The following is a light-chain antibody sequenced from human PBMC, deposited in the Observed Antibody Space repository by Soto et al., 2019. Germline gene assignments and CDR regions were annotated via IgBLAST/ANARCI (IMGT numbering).Light chain of an antibody. J-gene: IGLJ2*01. CDR2: EVN. CDR1: SSDVGGYNF. CDR3: SSYTSSNTLVV. Sequence: QSALTQPRSVSGSPGQSVTISCTGTSSDVGGYNFVSWYEQHPGKAPKLIIYEVNGRPSGVSDRFSGSKSGNTASLTISGLQAEDEADYYCSSYTSSNTLVVFGGGTKVTVL. V-gene: IGLV2-14*01.